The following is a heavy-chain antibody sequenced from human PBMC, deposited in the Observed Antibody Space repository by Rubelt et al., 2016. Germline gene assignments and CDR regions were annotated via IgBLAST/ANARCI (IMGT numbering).Heavy chain of an antibody. Sequence: EVQLVQSGAEVKKPGESLKISCKGSGYSFTSYWIGWVRQMPGKGLEWMGIIYPGDSDTRYRPSSLGQVATSAAKSIRPSDRQWCSLAASDTGISFCVRVRDDRRCDKAGDYIDAGGQGALVTVSS. J-gene: IGHJ5*02. CDR3: VRVRDDRRCDKAGDYIDA. CDR2: IYPGDSDT. CDR1: GYSFTSYW. V-gene: IGHV5-51*01. D-gene: IGHD3-10*01.